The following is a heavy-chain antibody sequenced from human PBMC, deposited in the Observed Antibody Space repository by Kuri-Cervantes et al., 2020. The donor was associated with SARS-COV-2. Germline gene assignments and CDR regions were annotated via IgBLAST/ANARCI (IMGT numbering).Heavy chain of an antibody. CDR3: ARGIIWFGELLYYFDY. V-gene: IGHV4-59*12. CDR1: GGSISSYY. D-gene: IGHD3-10*01. Sequence: GSLRLSCTVSGGSISSYYWSWIRQPPGKGLKWIGDISHSGSAYYNPSLQSRLTISVDTSKNQFSLKLSSVTAADTAVYYCARGIIWFGELLYYFDYWGQGTLVTVSS. J-gene: IGHJ4*02. CDR2: ISHSGSA.